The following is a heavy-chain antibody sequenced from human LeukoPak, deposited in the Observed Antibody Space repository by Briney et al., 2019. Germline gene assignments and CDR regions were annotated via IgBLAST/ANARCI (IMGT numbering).Heavy chain of an antibody. D-gene: IGHD6-19*01. CDR2: IYPGGSDI. CDR1: GYSFTNYW. V-gene: IGHV5-51*01. CDR3: ARHVVNLAVPGAPSWIDP. Sequence: GESLKISCKASGYSFTNYWIVWVRQRPGKGLEYMGFIYPGGSDIRYSPSFQGQVTISVDKSITTAYLQWSSLKASDTAMYYCARHVVNLAVPGAPSWIDPWGQGTQVTVSS. J-gene: IGHJ5*02.